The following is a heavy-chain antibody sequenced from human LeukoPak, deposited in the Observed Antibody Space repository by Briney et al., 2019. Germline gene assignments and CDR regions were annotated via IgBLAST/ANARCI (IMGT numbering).Heavy chain of an antibody. J-gene: IGHJ3*01. CDR1: GFIFSSYS. V-gene: IGHV3-48*01. D-gene: IGHD1-1*01. Sequence: PGGSLRLSCAASGFIFSSYSMNWVRQAPGKGLEWLSFISSGSVTIYYTDSMKGRFTISRDNDKNSLFLQMKSLRVEDTAIYYCVRGWRARLSAFDFWGQGTMVIVSS. CDR2: ISSGSVTI. CDR3: VRGWRARLSAFDF.